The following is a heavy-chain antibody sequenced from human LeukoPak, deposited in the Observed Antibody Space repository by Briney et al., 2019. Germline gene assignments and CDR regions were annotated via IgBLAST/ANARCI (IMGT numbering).Heavy chain of an antibody. CDR3: ARGAGGSGYYYFDY. CDR1: GFTFSSYS. D-gene: IGHD3-22*01. CDR2: ISSSSSYI. J-gene: IGHJ4*02. Sequence: GGSLRLSCAASGFTFSSYSMNWVRQAPGKGLEWASSISSSSSYIYYADSVKGRFTISRDNAKNSLYLQMNSLRAEDTAVYYCARGAGGSGYYYFDYWGQGTLVTVSS. V-gene: IGHV3-21*01.